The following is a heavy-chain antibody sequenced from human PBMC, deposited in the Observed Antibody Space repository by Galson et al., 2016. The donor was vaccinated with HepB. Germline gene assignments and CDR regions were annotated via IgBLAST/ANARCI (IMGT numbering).Heavy chain of an antibody. CDR3: ARGGPSGSYYSRYYFYGMDG. J-gene: IGHJ6*02. D-gene: IGHD1-26*01. V-gene: IGHV4-34*01. CDR2: INHSGTT. CDR1: GGSFSGYY. Sequence: SETLSLTCAVYGGSFSGYYWSWIRQPPGKGLEWIGQINHSGTTYYNPSLTSRVTISVDTSKNQFSLRLSSVTAADTAVYYCARGGPSGSYYSRYYFYGMDGWGQGATVTVSS.